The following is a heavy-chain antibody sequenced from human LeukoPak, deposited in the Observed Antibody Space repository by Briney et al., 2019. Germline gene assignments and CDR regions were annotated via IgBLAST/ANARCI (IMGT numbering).Heavy chain of an antibody. Sequence: ASVKVSCKASGGTFSSYAIGWVRQAPGQGLEWMGRIIPILGIANYAQKFQGRVTITADKSTSTAYMELSSLRSEDTAVYYCARDPSNDDYVYGNDYWGQGTLVTVSS. J-gene: IGHJ4*02. CDR1: GGTFSSYA. CDR2: IIPILGIA. CDR3: ARDPSNDDYVYGNDY. D-gene: IGHD3-16*01. V-gene: IGHV1-69*04.